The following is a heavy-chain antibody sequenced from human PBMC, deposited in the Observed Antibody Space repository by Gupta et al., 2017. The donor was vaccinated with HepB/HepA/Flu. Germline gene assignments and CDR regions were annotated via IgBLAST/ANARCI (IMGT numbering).Heavy chain of an antibody. V-gene: IGHV3-30-3*01. Sequence: QGQLVESGGGVVQPGGSLRISGAASGFTFSDSYMHWVRQVPGKGLEWVAFTPYDGSSYGYADSVKGRFTISRDNSQNTLYLQMNSLRPEDMAVYYCAREPVVGACYLDYWGQGTLVTVSS. CDR3: AREPVVGACYLDY. D-gene: IGHD1-26*01. J-gene: IGHJ4*02. CDR2: TPYDGSSY. CDR1: GFTFSDSY.